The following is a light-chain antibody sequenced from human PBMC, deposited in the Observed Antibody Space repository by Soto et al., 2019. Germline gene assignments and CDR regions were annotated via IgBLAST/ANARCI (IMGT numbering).Light chain of an antibody. CDR3: SSYTSSSTPYV. CDR2: DVS. CDR1: SSDVGGYNY. J-gene: IGLJ1*01. V-gene: IGLV2-14*01. Sequence: QSVLTQPAPVSGSPGQSITISCTGTSSDVGGYNYVSWYQQHPGKAPKLMIYDVSNRPSGVSKRFSGSKSGNTASLTISGLQAEDEADYYCSSYTSSSTPYVFGTGTKLTVL.